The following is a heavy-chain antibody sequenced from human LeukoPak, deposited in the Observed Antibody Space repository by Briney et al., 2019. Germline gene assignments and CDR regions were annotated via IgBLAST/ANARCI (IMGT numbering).Heavy chain of an antibody. CDR1: GGSISSYY. CDR3: ASSRDTATDYYYYYYMDV. D-gene: IGHD5-18*01. Sequence: SETLSLTCTVSGGSISSYYWSWIRQPPGKGLEWIGYIYYSGSTNYNPSLKSRVTISVDTSKNQFSLKLSSVTAADTAVYYCASSRDTATDYYYYYYMDVWGKGTTVTVSS. V-gene: IGHV4-59*01. CDR2: IYYSGST. J-gene: IGHJ6*03.